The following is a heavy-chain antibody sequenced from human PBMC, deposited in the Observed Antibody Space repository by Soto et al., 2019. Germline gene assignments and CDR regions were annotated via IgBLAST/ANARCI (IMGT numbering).Heavy chain of an antibody. CDR2: IYYSGST. D-gene: IGHD2-15*01. Sequence: PSETLSLTCTVSGGSISSGDYYWSWIRQPPGKGLEWIGYIYYSGSTYYNPSLKSRVTISVDTSKNQFSLKLSSVTAADTAVYYCARVEKPLYGGSPKNWFDPWGQGTLVTVSS. CDR1: GGSISSGDYY. V-gene: IGHV4-30-4*01. J-gene: IGHJ5*02. CDR3: ARVEKPLYGGSPKNWFDP.